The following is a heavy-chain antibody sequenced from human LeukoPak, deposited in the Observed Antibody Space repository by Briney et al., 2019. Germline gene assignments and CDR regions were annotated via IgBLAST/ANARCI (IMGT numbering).Heavy chain of an antibody. D-gene: IGHD3-3*01. J-gene: IGHJ4*02. CDR2: ISSSGSTI. CDR1: GFTFSSYS. V-gene: IGHV3-48*04. CDR3: ARDPDFWSAHREGYFDY. Sequence: GGSLRLSCAASGFTFSSYSMNWIRQAPGKGLEWVSYISSSGSTIYYADSVKGRFTISRDNAKNSLYLQMNSLRAEDTAVYYCARDPDFWSAHREGYFDYWGQGTLVTVSS.